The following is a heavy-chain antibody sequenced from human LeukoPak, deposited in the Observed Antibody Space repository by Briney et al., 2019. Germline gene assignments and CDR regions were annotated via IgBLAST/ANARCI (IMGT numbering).Heavy chain of an antibody. J-gene: IGHJ3*01. V-gene: IGHV1-46*01. D-gene: IGHD2-2*01. CDR1: GYTFTSYY. CDR3: ARDSGVVPAAIYG. Sequence: ASVKVSCKASGYTFTSYYMHWVRQAPGQGLEWMGIINPSGGSTSYAQKFQGRVTMTTDTSTSTAYMELRSLRSDDTAVYYCARDSGVVPAAIYGWGQGTMVTVSS. CDR2: INPSGGST.